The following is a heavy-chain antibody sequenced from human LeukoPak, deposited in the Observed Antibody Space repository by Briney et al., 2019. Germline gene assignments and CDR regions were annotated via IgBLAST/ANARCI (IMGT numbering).Heavy chain of an antibody. CDR2: IIPIFGTA. Sequence: SVKVSCKASGGTFSSYAISWVRQAPGQGLEWMGGIIPIFGTANYAQKFQGRVTITADESTSTAYMELSSLRSEDTAVYYCARLRGPAAMMADYWGQGTLVTVSS. D-gene: IGHD2-2*01. CDR1: GGTFSSYA. J-gene: IGHJ4*02. CDR3: ARLRGPAAMMADY. V-gene: IGHV1-69*13.